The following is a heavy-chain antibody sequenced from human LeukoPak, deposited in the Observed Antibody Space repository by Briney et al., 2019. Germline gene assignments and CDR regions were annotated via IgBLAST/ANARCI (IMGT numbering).Heavy chain of an antibody. CDR3: ARQTAMGRSGDY. Sequence: GGSLKISCKASGYSFTSFWIGWVRQMPRKGLEWMGIIAPSDSDTRYTPSFQGQVTISADKSLSTAYLQWDSLKASDAAMYYCARQTAMGRSGDYWGQGTLVTVSS. J-gene: IGHJ4*02. D-gene: IGHD5-18*01. CDR1: GYSFTSFW. CDR2: IAPSDSDT. V-gene: IGHV5-51*01.